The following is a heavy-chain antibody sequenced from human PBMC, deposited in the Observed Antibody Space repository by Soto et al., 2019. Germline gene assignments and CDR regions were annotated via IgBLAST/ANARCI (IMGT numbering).Heavy chain of an antibody. V-gene: IGHV4-4*02. Sequence: SETLSLTCAVSGGSINCRYWWSWVRQSPGKGLEWIGEIYHSGSTNYNPSLKSRVTISVDKSKNQFSLNLSSVTAADTAVYYCARDQNGSGNYYTRYFDYWGKGTLVTVSS. J-gene: IGHJ4*02. CDR2: IYHSGST. D-gene: IGHD3-10*01. CDR1: GGSINCRYW. CDR3: ARDQNGSGNYYTRYFDY.